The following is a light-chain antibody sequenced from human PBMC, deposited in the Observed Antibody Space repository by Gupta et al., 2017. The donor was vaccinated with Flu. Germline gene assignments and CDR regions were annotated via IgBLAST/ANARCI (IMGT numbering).Light chain of an antibody. Sequence: EIVLTQSPATLSLSPGERATLSCRASQGVSSYLAWFQHKPGQAPRLLIYDASNRATGIPARFSGSGSGTDFTLTISSLEPEDFAVYYCHQRSNCPITFGGGTKVEIK. CDR2: DAS. J-gene: IGKJ4*01. CDR1: QGVSSY. V-gene: IGKV3-11*01. CDR3: HQRSNCPIT.